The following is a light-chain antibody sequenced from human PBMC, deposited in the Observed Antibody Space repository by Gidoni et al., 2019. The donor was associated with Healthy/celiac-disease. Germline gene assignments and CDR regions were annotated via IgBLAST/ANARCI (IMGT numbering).Light chain of an antibody. J-gene: IGKJ4*01. V-gene: IGKV3-20*01. CDR3: QQYGSSSLT. CDR2: GAS. CDR1: QSVSSSY. Sequence: IVLTQPPGTLSLSPVERATLSCRASQSVSSSYLAWYQQKPGQAPRHLIYGASSRATGIPDRFSGSGSGTDFTLTISRLEPEDFAVYYCQQYGSSSLTFGGGTKVEIK.